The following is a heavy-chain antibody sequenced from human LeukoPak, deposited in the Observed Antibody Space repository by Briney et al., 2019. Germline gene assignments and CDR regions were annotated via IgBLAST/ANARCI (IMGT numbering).Heavy chain of an antibody. CDR3: ARDRVGGYDYAYFDL. J-gene: IGHJ2*01. CDR2: LYYSGST. CDR1: GGSITSTNYY. V-gene: IGHV4-61*01. D-gene: IGHD5-12*01. Sequence: SETLSLTCTVSGGSITSTNYYWGWIRQPPGKGLEWIGYLYYSGSTNYNPSLKSRVTISIDTSKNQFSLKLSSVTAADTAVYYCARDRVGGYDYAYFDLWGRGTLVTVSS.